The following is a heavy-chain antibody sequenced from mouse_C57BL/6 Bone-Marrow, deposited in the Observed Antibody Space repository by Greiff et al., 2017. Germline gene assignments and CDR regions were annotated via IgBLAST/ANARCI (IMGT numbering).Heavy chain of an antibody. CDR3: ASYGSSSYWYFDV. CDR2: INPGSGGT. CDR1: GYAFTNYL. Sequence: VKLMESGAELVRPGTSVKVSCKASGYAFTNYLIEWVKQRPGQGLEWIGVINPGSGGTNYNEKFKGKATLTADKSPSTAYMQLSSLTSEDSAVYFCASYGSSSYWYFDVWGTGTTVTVSS. V-gene: IGHV1-54*01. D-gene: IGHD1-1*01. J-gene: IGHJ1*03.